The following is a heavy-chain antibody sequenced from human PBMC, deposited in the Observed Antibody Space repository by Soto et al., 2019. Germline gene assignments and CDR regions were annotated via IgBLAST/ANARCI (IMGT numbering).Heavy chain of an antibody. CDR2: ISTSSRYI. J-gene: IGHJ5*02. CDR1: GFTFSSYN. CDR3: ALRATGATNDWFDP. Sequence: PWGSLRLSCAASGFTFSSYNMSWFRQSPGKGLEWVSSISTSSRYIYYADSVKGRFTISRDNAKKSLYLQMNSLRAEDTAMYYCALRATGATNDWFDPWGQGTLVTVSS. V-gene: IGHV3-21*01.